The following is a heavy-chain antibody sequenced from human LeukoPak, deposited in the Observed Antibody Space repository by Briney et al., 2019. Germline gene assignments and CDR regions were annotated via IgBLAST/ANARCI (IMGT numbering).Heavy chain of an antibody. CDR2: IIPIFGTA. D-gene: IGHD3-3*01. V-gene: IGHV1-69*06. CDR1: GGTFSSYA. Sequence: SVKVSCKASGGTFSSYAISWVRQAPGQGLEWMGGIIPIFGTANYAQKFQGRVTITADKSTSTAYMELSSLRSEDTAVYYCARVLYYDFWSGYPTDYYYYYYMDVWGKGTTVTVSS. J-gene: IGHJ6*03. CDR3: ARVLYYDFWSGYPTDYYYYYYMDV.